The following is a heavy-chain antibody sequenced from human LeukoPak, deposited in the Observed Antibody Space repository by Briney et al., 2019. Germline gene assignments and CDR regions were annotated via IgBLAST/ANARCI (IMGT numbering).Heavy chain of an antibody. Sequence: SETLSLTCTVSGGSISSYYWSWIRQPAGKGLEWIGRIYTSGSTNYSPSLRSRVTMSVDTSKNEFSLKLNSVTAADTAVYYCARESTVAGTARYLDYWGQGTLVTVSS. CDR1: GGSISSYY. J-gene: IGHJ4*02. CDR3: ARESTVAGTARYLDY. CDR2: IYTSGST. V-gene: IGHV4-4*07. D-gene: IGHD6-13*01.